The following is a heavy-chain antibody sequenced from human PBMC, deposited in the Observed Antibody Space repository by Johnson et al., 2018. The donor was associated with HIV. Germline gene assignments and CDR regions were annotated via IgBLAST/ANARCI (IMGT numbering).Heavy chain of an antibody. J-gene: IGHJ3*02. V-gene: IGHV3-74*02. CDR2: INSDGSII. D-gene: IGHD2-8*01. CDR3: ARGYCTYGVCYTKVDGFDI. CDR1: GFTVSSNY. Sequence: VQLVESGGGLVQPGGSLRLSCAASGFTVSSNYMSWVRQAPGKGLEWVSRINSDGSIISYADSVKGRLTISRDNAKNTLSLQMNSLRPEDTAVNYCARGYCTYGVCYTKVDGFDIWGQGTMVTVSS.